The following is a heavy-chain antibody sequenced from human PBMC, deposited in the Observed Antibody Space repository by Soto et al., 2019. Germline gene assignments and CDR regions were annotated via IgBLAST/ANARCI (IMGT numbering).Heavy chain of an antibody. CDR2: INAGNGNT. Sequence: GASVKVSCKASGYTFTSYAMHWVRQAPGQRLEWMGWINAGNGNTKYSQKFQGRVTITRDTSASTAYMELSSLRSEDTAVYYCARADAQWLAFDYWGQATLVTVSS. J-gene: IGHJ4*02. CDR3: ARADAQWLAFDY. D-gene: IGHD6-19*01. V-gene: IGHV1-3*01. CDR1: GYTFTSYA.